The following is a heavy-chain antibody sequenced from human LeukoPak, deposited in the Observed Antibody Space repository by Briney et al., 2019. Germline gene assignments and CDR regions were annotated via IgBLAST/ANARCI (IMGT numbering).Heavy chain of an antibody. CDR3: ARADYDFWSGYYDY. CDR2: IIPIFGTA. Sequence: ASVKVSCKASGGTFSSYAISWVRQAPGQGLEWMGGIIPIFGTANYAQKFQGRVTITTDESMSTAYMELSRLRSDDTAVYYCARADYDFWSGYYDYWGQGTLVTVSS. J-gene: IGHJ4*02. CDR1: GGTFSSYA. V-gene: IGHV1-69*05. D-gene: IGHD3-3*01.